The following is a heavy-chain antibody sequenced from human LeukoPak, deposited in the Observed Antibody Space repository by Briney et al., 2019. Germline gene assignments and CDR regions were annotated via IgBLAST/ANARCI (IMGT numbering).Heavy chain of an antibody. CDR3: AKERSYDFWSGYSNYYYYYGMDV. CDR2: ISYDGSNK. V-gene: IGHV3-30*18. Sequence: PGRSLRLSCAASGFTFSSYGMHWVRQAPGKGLEWVAVISYDGSNKYYADSVKGRFTISRDNPKNTLYLQMNSLRAEDTAVYYCAKERSYDFWSGYSNYYYYYGMDVWGQGTTVTVSS. D-gene: IGHD3-3*01. CDR1: GFTFSSYG. J-gene: IGHJ6*02.